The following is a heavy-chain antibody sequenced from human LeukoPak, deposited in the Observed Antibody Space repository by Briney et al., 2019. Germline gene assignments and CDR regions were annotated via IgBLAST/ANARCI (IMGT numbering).Heavy chain of an antibody. CDR2: VYYSGTA. CDR3: ARALTARGSYDY. D-gene: IGHD3-10*01. CDR1: GGSISSYF. Sequence: SETLSLTCTVAGGSISSYFCSWIRQPPGKGLEWIGYVYYSGTANYNPSLKGRVTISLDTSKNQFSLNLNSVTAADTAMYYCARALTARGSYDYWGQGTLVTVSS. J-gene: IGHJ4*02. V-gene: IGHV4-59*01.